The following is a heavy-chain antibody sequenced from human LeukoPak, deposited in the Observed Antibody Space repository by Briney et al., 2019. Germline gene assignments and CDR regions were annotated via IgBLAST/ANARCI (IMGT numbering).Heavy chain of an antibody. CDR3: ARPPRPAVAGTHFDY. D-gene: IGHD6-19*01. CDR1: GFTFSSYA. V-gene: IGHV3-30*04. J-gene: IGHJ4*02. Sequence: GGSLRLSCAASGFTFSSYAMHWVRQAPGKGLEWVAVISYDGSNKYYADSVKGRFTISRDNSKNTLYLQMNSLRAEDTAVYYCARPPRPAVAGTHFDYWGQGTLVTVSS. CDR2: ISYDGSNK.